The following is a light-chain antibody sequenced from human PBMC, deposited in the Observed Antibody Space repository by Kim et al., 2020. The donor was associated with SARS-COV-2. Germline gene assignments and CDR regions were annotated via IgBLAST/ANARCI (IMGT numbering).Light chain of an antibody. V-gene: IGLV1-40*01. CDR3: HSYDSSLCGSYV. Sequence: VPLPCTGGSSNFGAGFEVQWYQQLPGTAPKLIIYGNRNRPSGVPDRFSGSKSGTSASLAITGLQAEDEADYYCHSYDSSLCGSYVFGTGTNVTAL. CDR1: SSNFGAGFE. J-gene: IGLJ1*01. CDR2: GNR.